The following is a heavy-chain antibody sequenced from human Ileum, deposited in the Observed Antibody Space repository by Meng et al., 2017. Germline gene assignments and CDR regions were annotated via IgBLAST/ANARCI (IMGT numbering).Heavy chain of an antibody. CDR2: ISGSGGST. J-gene: IGHJ4*02. V-gene: IGHV3-23*01. CDR1: GFTFSSYA. CDR3: AKSGGLGAFDY. D-gene: IGHD2-15*01. Sequence: GESLKISCAASGFTFSSYAMSWVRQAPGKGLEWVSAISGSGGSTYYADSVKGRFTISRDNSKNTLYLQMNSLRAEDTAVYYCAKSGGLGAFDYWGQGTRVTVSS.